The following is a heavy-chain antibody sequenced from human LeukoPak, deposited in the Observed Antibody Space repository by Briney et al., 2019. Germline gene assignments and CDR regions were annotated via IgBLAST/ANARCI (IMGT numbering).Heavy chain of an antibody. D-gene: IGHD2-15*01. CDR2: ISGSGGST. Sequence: PGGPLRLSCAASGFTFSDYYMSWIRQAPGKGLEWVSAISGSGGSTYYADSVKGRLTISRDNSKNTLYLQMNSLRAEDTAVYYCAKGPTSPYCSGGSCYLGYWGQGTLVTVSS. J-gene: IGHJ4*02. V-gene: IGHV3-23*01. CDR1: GFTFSDYY. CDR3: AKGPTSPYCSGGSCYLGY.